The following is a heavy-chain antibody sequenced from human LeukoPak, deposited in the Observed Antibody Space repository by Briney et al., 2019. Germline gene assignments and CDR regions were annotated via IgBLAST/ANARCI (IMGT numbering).Heavy chain of an antibody. V-gene: IGHV3-23*01. CDR1: GFTFSSYA. CDR3: AKEVDDYVWGSYRLYYFDY. D-gene: IGHD3-16*02. J-gene: IGHJ4*02. CDR2: ISGSGGST. Sequence: GGSLRLSCAASGFTFSSYAMSWVRQAPGKGLEWVSAISGSGGSTYYADSVKGRFTISSDNSKNTLYLQMNSLRAEDTAVYYCAKEVDDYVWGSYRLYYFDYWGQGTLVTVSP.